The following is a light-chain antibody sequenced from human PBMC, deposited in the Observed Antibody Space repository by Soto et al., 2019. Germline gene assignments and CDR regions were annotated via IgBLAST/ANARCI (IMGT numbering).Light chain of an antibody. CDR2: EAS. J-gene: IGKJ1*01. CDR3: QQYNGYWT. CDR1: QSISGS. Sequence: DLQMTQSPSTLSASVGDRVTITCRASQSISGSLAWYQQKPGKAPKLLIYEASNLKSGVPSRFSGSGSGTESTLTISSLQPDDYASYYCQQYNGYWTFGQGTRVEIK. V-gene: IGKV1-5*03.